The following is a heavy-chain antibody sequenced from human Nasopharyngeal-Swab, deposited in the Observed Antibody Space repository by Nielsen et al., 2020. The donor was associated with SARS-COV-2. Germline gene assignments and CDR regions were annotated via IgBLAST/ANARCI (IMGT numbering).Heavy chain of an antibody. V-gene: IGHV3-48*01. CDR1: GFTFSSYS. CDR3: ARDKPAAIRRYYYYMDV. D-gene: IGHD2-2*02. CDR2: ISSSSSTI. Sequence: GGSLRLSCAASGFTFSSYSMSWVRQAPGKGLEWVSYISSSSSTIYYADSVKGRFTISRDNAKNSLYLQMNSLRAEDTAVYYCARDKPAAIRRYYYYMDVWGKGTTVTVSS. J-gene: IGHJ6*03.